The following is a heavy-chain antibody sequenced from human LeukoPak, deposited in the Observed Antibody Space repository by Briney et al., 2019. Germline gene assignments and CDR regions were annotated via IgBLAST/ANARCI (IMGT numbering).Heavy chain of an antibody. CDR1: GGSISSSSYY. CDR3: ASYYGSGNPFDY. CDR2: IYYSGST. V-gene: IGHV4-39*07. J-gene: IGHJ4*02. D-gene: IGHD3-10*01. Sequence: PSETLSLTCTVSGGSISSSSYYWGWIRQPPGKGLEWIGSIYYSGSTNYNPSLKSRVTISVDKSKNQFSLKLSSVTAADTAVYYCASYYGSGNPFDYWGQGTLVTVSS.